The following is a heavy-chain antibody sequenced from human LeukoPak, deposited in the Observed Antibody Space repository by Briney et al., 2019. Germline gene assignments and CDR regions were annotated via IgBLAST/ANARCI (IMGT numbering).Heavy chain of an antibody. J-gene: IGHJ4*02. CDR3: ATGDGGLLGLWSRPFEY. CDR2: ISDSGDAT. D-gene: IGHD3-16*01. CDR1: GFTFSVFP. V-gene: IGHV3-23*01. Sequence: QPGGSLRLSCAASGFTFSVFPMSWVRQAPGKGLEWVSSISDSGDATYYADSVKGRFTVSRDNFKRTVDLQMNTLRAEDTAVYYCATGDGGLLGLWSRPFEYWGQGTLVTVSS.